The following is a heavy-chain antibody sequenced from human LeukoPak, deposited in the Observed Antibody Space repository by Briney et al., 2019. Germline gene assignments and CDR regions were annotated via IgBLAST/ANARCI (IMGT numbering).Heavy chain of an antibody. V-gene: IGHV1-8*01. CDR2: MNPNSGNT. D-gene: IGHD3-22*01. CDR3: ARGTRPYDSSGYSDY. J-gene: IGHJ4*02. Sequence: ASVKVSCKVSGYTLTELSMHWVRQATGQGLEWMGWMNPNSGNTGYAQKFQGRVTMTRNTSISTAYMELSSLRSEDTAVYYCARGTRPYDSSGYSDYWGQGTLVTVSS. CDR1: GYTLTELS.